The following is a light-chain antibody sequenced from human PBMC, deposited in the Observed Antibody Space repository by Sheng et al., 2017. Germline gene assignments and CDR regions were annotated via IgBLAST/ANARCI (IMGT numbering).Light chain of an antibody. Sequence: DIQMTQSPSSLSASGRRQSHNHLPGKSEHYQLFKLVSAETRESPKLLIYTASSLPTWGPXKVQWHGSGTDFTLTISSLLPEDFATYYCQQSYSSPLTFGGGTKVEIK. CDR2: TAS. CDR1: EHYQL. J-gene: IGKJ4*01. CDR3: QQSYSSPLT. V-gene: IGKV1-39*01.